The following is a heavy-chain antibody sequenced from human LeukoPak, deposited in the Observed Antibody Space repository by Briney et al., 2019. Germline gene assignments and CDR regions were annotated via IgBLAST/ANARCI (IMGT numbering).Heavy chain of an antibody. V-gene: IGHV4-39*01. CDR3: ARHLGGSYYYYYYMDV. CDR1: GASISSGSYY. D-gene: IGHD1-26*01. CDR2: IYYSGST. Sequence: PSETLSLTCTVSGASISSGSYYWNWIRQPAGKGLGWIGRIYYSGSTYYNPSLKSRVTISVDTSKNQFSLKLSSVTAADTAVYYCARHLGGSYYYYYYMDVWGKGTTVTISS. J-gene: IGHJ6*03.